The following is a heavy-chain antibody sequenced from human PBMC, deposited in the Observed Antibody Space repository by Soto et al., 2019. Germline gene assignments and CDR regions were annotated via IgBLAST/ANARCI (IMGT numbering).Heavy chain of an antibody. CDR3: ARHLNDMAAAVAAV. V-gene: IGHV4-34*01. CDR1: GGSFSGYY. CDR2: INHSGST. Sequence: PSETLSFTCAVYGGSFSGYYWSWIRQPPGKGLEWIGEINHSGSTNYNPSLKSRVTISVDTSKNQFSLKLSSVTAADTAVYYCARHLNDMAAAVAAVLGQGTMVTVSS. D-gene: IGHD6-13*01. J-gene: IGHJ3*01.